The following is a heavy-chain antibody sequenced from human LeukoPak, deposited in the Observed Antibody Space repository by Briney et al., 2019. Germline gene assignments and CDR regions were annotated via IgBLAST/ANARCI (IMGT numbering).Heavy chain of an antibody. Sequence: ASVKVSCKASGYTFTSYGISWVRQAPGPGQEWMGWISAYNGNTYYAQKLQVRVTMTTHASTSTAYLELRSLRSDDTAVYYCAREYSNGPQDFDYWGQGTLVTVS. CDR1: GYTFTSYG. J-gene: IGHJ4*02. D-gene: IGHD5-18*01. CDR2: ISAYNGNT. V-gene: IGHV1-18*01. CDR3: AREYSNGPQDFDY.